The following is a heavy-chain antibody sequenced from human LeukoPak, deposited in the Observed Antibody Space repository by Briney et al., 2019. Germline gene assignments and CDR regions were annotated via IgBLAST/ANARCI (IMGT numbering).Heavy chain of an antibody. CDR1: GGSFSGYY. D-gene: IGHD2-2*01. V-gene: IGHV4-34*01. CDR3: ARGAGIVVVPAATNWFDP. J-gene: IGHJ5*02. CDR2: INHSGST. Sequence: SETLSLTCAVYGGSFSGYYWSWIRQPPGKGLEWIGEINHSGSTNYSPSLKSRVTISVDTPKNQFSLKLSSVTAADTAVYYCARGAGIVVVPAATNWFDPWGQGTLVTVSS.